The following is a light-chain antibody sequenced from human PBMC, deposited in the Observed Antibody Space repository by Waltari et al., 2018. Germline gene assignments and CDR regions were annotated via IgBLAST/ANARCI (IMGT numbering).Light chain of an antibody. CDR2: ATT. CDR1: QTNSSH. CDR3: QQTYSTPRT. V-gene: IGKV1-39*01. J-gene: IGKJ1*01. Sequence: DIKMTQSPSSLSASEGDRITINSRASQTNSSHLNWYQQQPGKAPKLLFYATTTLQSGVPSRFSGTASGTDFTLTISSLQPEDFASYFCQQTYSTPRTFGQGTKVEIK.